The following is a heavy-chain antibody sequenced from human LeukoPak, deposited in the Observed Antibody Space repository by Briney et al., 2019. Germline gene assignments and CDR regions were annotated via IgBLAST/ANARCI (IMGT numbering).Heavy chain of an antibody. CDR1: GFTFGDHA. CDR3: TRGPIQRWLYYGMGV. Sequence: GGSLRLSCTASGFTFGDHAMSWVRQAPGKGLEWVGFIRSKAYGGTTEYAASVKGRFIISRDVSTSIAYLRMNSLKTEDTAVYYCTRGPIQRWLYYGMGVWGQGTTVIVSS. V-gene: IGHV3-49*04. CDR2: IRSKAYGGTT. J-gene: IGHJ6*02. D-gene: IGHD5-18*01.